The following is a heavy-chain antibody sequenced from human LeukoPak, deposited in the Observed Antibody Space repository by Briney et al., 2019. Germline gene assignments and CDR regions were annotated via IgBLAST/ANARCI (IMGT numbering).Heavy chain of an antibody. CDR2: IRYDGSNK. V-gene: IGHV3-30*02. J-gene: IGHJ4*02. Sequence: GGSLRLSCAASGFTFSSYGMHWVRQAPGKGLEWAAFIRYDGSNKYYADSVKGRFTISRDNSKKTLYLQMNSLRAEDTAVYYCAKDLDDFWSGYFQSAYYFDYWGQGTLVTVSS. D-gene: IGHD3-3*01. CDR1: GFTFSSYG. CDR3: AKDLDDFWSGYFQSAYYFDY.